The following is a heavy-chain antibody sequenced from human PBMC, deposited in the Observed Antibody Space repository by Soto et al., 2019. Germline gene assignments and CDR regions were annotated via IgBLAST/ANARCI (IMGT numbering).Heavy chain of an antibody. Sequence: QVQLQQWGAGLLKASETLSLTCVVSGGSFSGYFWTWIRQSPGRGLEWIGEISHSGSRNYNPAFQSRVIISVDSSKNHVSLKLSSVTAADSATYFCARGLAYDLPITVAEPFDSWGQGTLVTVSS. D-gene: IGHD6-19*01. V-gene: IGHV4-34*02. CDR2: ISHSGSR. CDR3: ARGLAYDLPITVAEPFDS. CDR1: GGSFSGYF. J-gene: IGHJ4*02.